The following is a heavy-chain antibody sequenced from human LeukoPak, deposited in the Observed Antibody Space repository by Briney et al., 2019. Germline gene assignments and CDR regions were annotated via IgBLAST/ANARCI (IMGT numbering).Heavy chain of an antibody. Sequence: GGSPRPPFSAPGFRFYDFWGSGGRKAPGRGRGGVANIKQDGTAEYYVDSVRGRFTISRDNAKKSLYLQMNSLRAEDTAVYYCARDRKPSSYLGLHVWGQGTTVTVSS. V-gene: IGHV3-7*01. D-gene: IGHD6-6*01. CDR2: IKQDGTAE. CDR3: ARDRKPSSYLGLHV. CDR1: GFRFYDFW. J-gene: IGHJ6*02.